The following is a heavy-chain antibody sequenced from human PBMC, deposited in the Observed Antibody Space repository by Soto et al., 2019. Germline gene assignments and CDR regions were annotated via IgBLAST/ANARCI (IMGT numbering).Heavy chain of an antibody. V-gene: IGHV3-74*01. J-gene: IGHJ6*02. CDR1: GFTFTSYW. CDR3: ARGIKNYYGVDV. Sequence: GESLKISCAASGFTFTSYWMHWVRQAPGKGLVWVSRINSDGTTTNYAESVTGRFTISRDNAKNTVYLQMNSLRAEDTAVYYCARGIKNYYGVDVWGQGTTVTVSS. CDR2: INSDGTTT.